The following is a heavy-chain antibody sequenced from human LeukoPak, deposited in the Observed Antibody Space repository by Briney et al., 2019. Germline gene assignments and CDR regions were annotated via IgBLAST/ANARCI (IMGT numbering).Heavy chain of an antibody. Sequence: SQTLSLTCAISGDSVSSNSATWNWIRQSPSRGLEWLGRTYYRSKWYNDYAVSVKSRITINPDTPKNQFSLQLNSVTPEDTAMYYCARRSGQLGTFDYWGQGTLVTVSS. V-gene: IGHV6-1*01. CDR1: GDSVSSNSAT. CDR3: ARRSGQLGTFDY. J-gene: IGHJ4*02. D-gene: IGHD7-27*01. CDR2: TYYRSKWYN.